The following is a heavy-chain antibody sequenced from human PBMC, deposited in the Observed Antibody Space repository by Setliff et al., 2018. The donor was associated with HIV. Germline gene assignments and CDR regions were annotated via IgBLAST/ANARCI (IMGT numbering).Heavy chain of an antibody. CDR2: IYYSGST. J-gene: IGHJ5*02. Sequence: SETLSLTCTVSGGSSSSSTYYWGWIRQPPGKGLDWIGSIYYSGSTYYNPSLKSRVTISVDTSKNQFSLKLSSVTAADTAMYYCTRVGTYGVGGWFDPWGQGSLVTVSS. D-gene: IGHD3-16*01. CDR1: GGSSSSSTYY. V-gene: IGHV4-39*07. CDR3: TRVGTYGVGGWFDP.